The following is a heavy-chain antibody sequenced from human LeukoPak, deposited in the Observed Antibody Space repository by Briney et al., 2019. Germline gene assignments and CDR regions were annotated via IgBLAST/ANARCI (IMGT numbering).Heavy chain of an antibody. V-gene: IGHV3-7*03. CDR2: IKQDGSEK. Sequence: GGSLRLSCAASGFTFSNYWMNWVRQAPGKGLEWVANIKQDGSEKYYVDSVKGRFTISRDNAKNSLYLQMNSLRAEDTAVYYCARVLRTGTVEYFFDYWGQGTLVTVSS. D-gene: IGHD1-7*01. J-gene: IGHJ4*02. CDR3: ARVLRTGTVEYFFDY. CDR1: GFTFSNYW.